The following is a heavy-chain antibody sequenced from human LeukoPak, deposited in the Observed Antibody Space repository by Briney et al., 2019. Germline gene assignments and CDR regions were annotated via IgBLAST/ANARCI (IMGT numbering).Heavy chain of an antibody. Sequence: PSQTLSLTCTVSGGSISSGSYYWSWIRQPAGKGLEWIGRIYTSGSTNHNPSLKSRVTISVDTSKNQFSLKLSSVTAADTAVYYCARMVGEYGDYLIEYWGQGTLVTVSS. V-gene: IGHV4-61*02. D-gene: IGHD4-17*01. CDR2: IYTSGST. CDR1: GGSISSGSYY. J-gene: IGHJ4*02. CDR3: ARMVGEYGDYLIEY.